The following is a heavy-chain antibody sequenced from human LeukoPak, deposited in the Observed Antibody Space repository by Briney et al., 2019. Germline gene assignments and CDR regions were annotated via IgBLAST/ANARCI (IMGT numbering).Heavy chain of an antibody. V-gene: IGHV4-39*01. Sequence: PSGTLSLTCSVSAGSVSSSDYYWDWIRQPPGKGLEWIGTIYNSGSTSYNPSLKSRVTISVDTSKNQFSLKLTYVTAADTAIYYCARHDWGSFYSFDTWDQGTLVTVSS. D-gene: IGHD3-16*01. CDR2: IYNSGST. J-gene: IGHJ5*02. CDR3: ARHDWGSFYSFDT. CDR1: AGSVSSSDYY.